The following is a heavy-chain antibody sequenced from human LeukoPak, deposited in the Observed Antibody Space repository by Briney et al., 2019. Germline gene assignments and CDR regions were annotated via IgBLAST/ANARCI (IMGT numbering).Heavy chain of an antibody. CDR2: ISLTGLT. Sequence: SETLSLTCGVSGGSISNTNWWSWVRQPPGQGLEWIGEISLTGLTNYNPSLESRVSVSLDKPKNQLSLNLTSVTAADTAVYYCSRENGAFSPFGYWGQGTLVTVPS. J-gene: IGHJ4*02. V-gene: IGHV4-4*02. D-gene: IGHD1-26*01. CDR3: SRENGAFSPFGY. CDR1: GGSISNTNW.